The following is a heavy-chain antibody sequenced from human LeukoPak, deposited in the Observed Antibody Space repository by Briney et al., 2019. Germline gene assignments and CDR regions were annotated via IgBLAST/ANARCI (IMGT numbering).Heavy chain of an antibody. CDR1: GFTFDDYA. V-gene: IGHV3-21*01. CDR3: ARAPMVLVLDY. CDR2: ISSSSSYI. Sequence: GGSLRLSCAASGFTFDDYAMHWVRQAPGKGLEWVSSISSSSSYIYYADSVKGRFTISRDNAKNSLYLQMNSLRAEDTAVYYCARAPMVLVLDYWGQGTLVTVSS. J-gene: IGHJ4*02. D-gene: IGHD2-8*01.